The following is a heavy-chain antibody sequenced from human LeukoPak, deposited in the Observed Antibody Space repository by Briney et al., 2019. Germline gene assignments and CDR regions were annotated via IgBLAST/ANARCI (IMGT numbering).Heavy chain of an antibody. CDR3: ARDPAGWGAY. D-gene: IGHD1-26*01. Sequence: SETLSLTCTVSGGSISSSSYYWGWIRQPPGKGLEWIGSIYYSGSTYYNPSLKSRVTISVDTSKNQFSLKLSSVTAADTAVYYCARDPAGWGAYWSQGTLVTVSS. CDR1: GGSISSSSYY. V-gene: IGHV4-39*07. J-gene: IGHJ4*02. CDR2: IYYSGST.